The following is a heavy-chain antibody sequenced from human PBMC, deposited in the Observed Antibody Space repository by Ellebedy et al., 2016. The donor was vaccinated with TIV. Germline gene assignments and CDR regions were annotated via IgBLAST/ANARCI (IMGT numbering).Heavy chain of an antibody. J-gene: IGHJ4*02. Sequence: SETLSLTXTVSGGSVSSGSYYWSWIRQPPGKGLEWIGYIYYSGSTNYNPSLKSRVTISVDTSKNQFSLKLSSVTAADTAVYYCARFVDTAMGIDYWGQGTLVTVSS. V-gene: IGHV4-61*01. CDR3: ARFVDTAMGIDY. D-gene: IGHD5-18*01. CDR1: GGSVSSGSYY. CDR2: IYYSGST.